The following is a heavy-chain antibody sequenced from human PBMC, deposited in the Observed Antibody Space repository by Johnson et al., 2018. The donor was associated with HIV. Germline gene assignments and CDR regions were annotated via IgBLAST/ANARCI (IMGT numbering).Heavy chain of an antibody. D-gene: IGHD3-22*01. CDR1: GFTFDDYA. Sequence: EVQLVESGGGLVQPGRSLRLSCAASGFTFDDYAMHWVRQAPGNGLEWVSGISWNSGSIGYADSVKGRFTISRDNSKNTLYLQMNSLSTEDTAVYYCARDSSGYSGFDVWGQGTMVTVSS. V-gene: IGHV3-9*01. CDR3: ARDSSGYSGFDV. CDR2: ISWNSGSI. J-gene: IGHJ3*01.